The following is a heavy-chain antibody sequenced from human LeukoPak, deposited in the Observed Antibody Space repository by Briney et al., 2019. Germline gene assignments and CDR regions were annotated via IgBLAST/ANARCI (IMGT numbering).Heavy chain of an antibody. Sequence: GRSLRLSCAASGFTFSSYGMHWVRQAPGKGLEWVAVIWYDGSNKYYADSVKGRFTISRDNSKNTLYLQMNSLRAEDTAVYYCARDANRGVIVRGYFDYWGQGTLVTVSS. V-gene: IGHV3-33*01. CDR1: GFTFSSYG. D-gene: IGHD3-16*02. J-gene: IGHJ4*02. CDR2: IWYDGSNK. CDR3: ARDANRGVIVRGYFDY.